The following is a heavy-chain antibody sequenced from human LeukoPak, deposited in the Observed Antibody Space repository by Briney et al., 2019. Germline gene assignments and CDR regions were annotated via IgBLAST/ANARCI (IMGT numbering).Heavy chain of an antibody. CDR3: ARHDAVPVFQRGMDV. D-gene: IGHD2-2*01. CDR2: IYYSGST. J-gene: IGHJ6*02. CDR1: GGSISSSSYY. Sequence: NPSETLSLTCTVSGGSISSSSYYWGWIRQPPGKGLEWIGSIYYSGSTYYNPPLESRVTISIDTSKNQFSLKLNSVTAADTAVYYCARHDAVPVFQRGMDVWGQGTTVTVSS. V-gene: IGHV4-39*01.